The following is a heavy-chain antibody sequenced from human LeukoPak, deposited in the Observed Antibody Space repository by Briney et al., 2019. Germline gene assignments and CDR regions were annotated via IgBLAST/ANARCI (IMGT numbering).Heavy chain of an antibody. CDR1: GGTFSSYA. V-gene: IGHV1-69*01. CDR3: ARAGYYYDSSGYLFDY. J-gene: IGHJ4*02. CDR2: IIPIFGTA. Sequence: SVKVSCKASGGTFSSYAISWVRQVPGQGLEWMGGIIPIFGTANYAQKFQGRVTITADESTSTAYMELSSLRSEDTAVYYCARAGYYYDSSGYLFDYWGQGTLVTVSS. D-gene: IGHD3-22*01.